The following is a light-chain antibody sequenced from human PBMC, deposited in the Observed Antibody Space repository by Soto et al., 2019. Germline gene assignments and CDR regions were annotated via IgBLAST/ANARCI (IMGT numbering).Light chain of an antibody. CDR3: QEYNTYSRT. J-gene: IGKJ1*01. Sequence: DIHMTQSPSTLSGCVLGRVRSGCRASQSISSWLAWYQQKPGKAPNLLIYKASSLESGVPSRFSGSGSGTEFTLTISSLQPDDFATYYCQEYNTYSRTFGQGTKVDI. V-gene: IGKV1-5*03. CDR1: QSISSW. CDR2: KAS.